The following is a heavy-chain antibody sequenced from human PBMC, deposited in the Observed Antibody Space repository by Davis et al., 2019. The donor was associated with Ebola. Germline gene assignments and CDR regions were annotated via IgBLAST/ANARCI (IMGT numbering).Heavy chain of an antibody. D-gene: IGHD4-23*01. Sequence: AASVKVSCKASGYTFTGYYMHWVRQAPGQGLEWMGWISAYNGNTNYAQKLQGRVTMTTDTSTSTAYMELRSLRSDDTAVYYCARDHGGNHRGGYYYYYGMDVWGQGTTVTVSS. CDR2: ISAYNGNT. J-gene: IGHJ6*02. CDR3: ARDHGGNHRGGYYYYYGMDV. CDR1: GYTFTGYY. V-gene: IGHV1-18*04.